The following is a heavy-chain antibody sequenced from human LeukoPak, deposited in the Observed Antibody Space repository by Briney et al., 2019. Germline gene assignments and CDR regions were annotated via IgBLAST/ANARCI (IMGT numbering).Heavy chain of an antibody. CDR1: GFTFSSYG. D-gene: IGHD2-15*01. CDR3: ARARGYCSGGFCYAYYFDY. V-gene: IGHV3-33*01. J-gene: IGHJ4*02. Sequence: PGRSLRLSCAASGFTFSSYGMHWVRQAPGKGLEWVAVIWYDGSIKYYADSVKGRFTISRDNPKNTLYLQMNSLRAEDTAVYYCARARGYCSGGFCYAYYFDYWGQGTLVTVSS. CDR2: IWYDGSIK.